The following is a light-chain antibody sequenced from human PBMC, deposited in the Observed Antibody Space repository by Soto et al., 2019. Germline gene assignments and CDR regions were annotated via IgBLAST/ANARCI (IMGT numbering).Light chain of an antibody. CDR2: GAS. V-gene: IGKV3-15*01. CDR3: HQYNSWPPGT. Sequence: EIVMPQSPATLSVSLWGRATISCRASQSISDTLAWYQQKPGQAPRLLIYGASTRAPFFPARFSGSGSGTEFTLTISSLQSEDFALYYCHQYNSWPPGTFGQGTKVDIK. CDR1: QSISDT. J-gene: IGKJ2*01.